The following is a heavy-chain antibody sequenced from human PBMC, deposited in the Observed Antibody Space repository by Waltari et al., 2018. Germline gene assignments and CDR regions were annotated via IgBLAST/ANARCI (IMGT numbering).Heavy chain of an antibody. CDR3: AKRWAIYYFEY. V-gene: IGHV3-23*04. J-gene: IGHJ4*02. CDR2: ITVSGHT. D-gene: IGHD3-9*01. CDR1: GFTFKNFA. Sequence: EVQLVESGGGLVQPGGSLRLSCAASGFTFKNFAMSWVRQAPGKGVEGFSTITVSGHTFYADSVKGRFATSRDNYKNTLSLQMNSLRAEDTAVYYCAKRWAIYYFEYWGQGTLVTVSS.